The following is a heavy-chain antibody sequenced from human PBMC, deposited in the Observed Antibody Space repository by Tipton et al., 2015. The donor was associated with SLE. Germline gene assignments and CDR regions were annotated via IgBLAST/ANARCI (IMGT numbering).Heavy chain of an antibody. V-gene: IGHV4-34*01. J-gene: IGHJ1*01. CDR3: ARDWMNSGSSQYFHP. Sequence: LRLSCAASGFTFSSYAMSWVRQAPGKGLEWIGEINHSGSTICNPSLVSRVTISVDTSKNQFSLKMNSVTAADTAVYYCARDWMNSGSSQYFHPWGQGTLVTVSS. D-gene: IGHD1-26*01. CDR2: INHSGST. CDR1: GFTFSSYA.